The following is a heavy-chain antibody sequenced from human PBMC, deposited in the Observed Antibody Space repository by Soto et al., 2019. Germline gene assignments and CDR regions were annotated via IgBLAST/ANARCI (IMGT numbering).Heavy chain of an antibody. V-gene: IGHV1-46*01. CDR3: ARVDTYYDFWSGYYEGPYYYYGMDV. J-gene: IGHJ6*02. Sequence: ASVKVSCKASGYTFTSYYMHWVRQAPGQGLEWMGIINPSGGSTSYAQKFQGRVTMTRDTSTSTVYMELSSLRSKDTAVYYCARVDTYYDFWSGYYEGPYYYYGMDVWGQGTTVTVSS. D-gene: IGHD3-3*01. CDR2: INPSGGST. CDR1: GYTFTSYY.